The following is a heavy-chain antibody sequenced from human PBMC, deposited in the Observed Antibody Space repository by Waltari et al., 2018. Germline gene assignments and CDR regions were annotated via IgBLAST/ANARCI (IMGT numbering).Heavy chain of an antibody. V-gene: IGHV4-4*02. Sequence: QVQLQESGPGLLRPSGTLSLTCVVSGDSISSSKWWSWVRHSPGKGLEWIGETYYSGTTHYNPSLKKRATISVDIFNNQFSLTLTSLTAADTAIYYCARGTMDRGSLVIDYYFDCWGLGTLVTVSS. CDR2: TYYSGTT. D-gene: IGHD3-10*01. J-gene: IGHJ4*02. CDR3: ARGTMDRGSLVIDYYFDC. CDR1: GDSISSSKW.